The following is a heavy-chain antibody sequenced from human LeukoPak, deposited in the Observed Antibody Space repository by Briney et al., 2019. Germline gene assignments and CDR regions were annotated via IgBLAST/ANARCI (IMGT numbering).Heavy chain of an antibody. V-gene: IGHV1-18*01. CDR3: ARDKPMYYDILTGYYYSSGMDV. CDR1: GYTFTSYG. CDR2: ISAYNGNT. J-gene: IGHJ6*02. Sequence: ASVKVSCKASGYTFTSYGISWVRQAPGQGLEWMGWISAYNGNTNYAQKLQGRVTMTTDTSTSTAYMELRSLRSDDTAVYYCARDKPMYYDILTGYYYSSGMDVWAKGPRSPSP. D-gene: IGHD3-9*01.